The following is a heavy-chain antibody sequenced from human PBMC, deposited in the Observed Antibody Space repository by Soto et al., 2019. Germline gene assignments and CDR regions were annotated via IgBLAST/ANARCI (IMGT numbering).Heavy chain of an antibody. CDR3: ARDGDVNTGFGKDY. J-gene: IGHJ4*02. V-gene: IGHV3-33*01. Sequence: QVQLVESGGGVVQPGRSLRLSCAASGFTFSSYGMHWVRQAPGKGLEWVAFIWHDGGNKFYAESVKGRFTISRDNSKNTLDLQMTSLSAEDTAMYYCARDGDVNTGFGKDYWGQGTLVTVSS. D-gene: IGHD3-16*01. CDR1: GFTFSSYG. CDR2: IWHDGGNK.